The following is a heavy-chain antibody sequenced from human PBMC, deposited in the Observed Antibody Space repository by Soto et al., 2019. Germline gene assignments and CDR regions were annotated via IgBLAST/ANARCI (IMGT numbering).Heavy chain of an antibody. CDR3: ARGCIAVTTHLCY. J-gene: IGHJ4*02. V-gene: IGHV1-18*01. D-gene: IGHD4-17*01. CDR2: INPYNGNT. Sequence: QVLLVQSGPEIKKPGASVQVSCKASGYTFNTYGITWVRQAPGQGLEWMGWINPYNGNTKFAQKLQDRVTMTTATATSTAYMELASMRSDDTAVYYGARGCIAVTTHLCYWGQGTLVTVSS. CDR1: GYTFNTYG.